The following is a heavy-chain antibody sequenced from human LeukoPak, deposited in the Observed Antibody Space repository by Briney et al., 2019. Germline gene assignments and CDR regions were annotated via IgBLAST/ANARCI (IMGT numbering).Heavy chain of an antibody. CDR1: GGSFSGYY. Sequence: PSETLSLTCAVYGGSFSGYYWSWIRQPPGKGLEWIATIYYSGSTIYTPSLKSRLAISRDTSSDQFSLRLTSVTAADTAVYYCARAPIVVVSTPSFDTWGQGILVTVSS. J-gene: IGHJ4*02. D-gene: IGHD3-22*01. CDR3: ARAPIVVVSTPSFDT. CDR2: IYYSGST. V-gene: IGHV4-34*01.